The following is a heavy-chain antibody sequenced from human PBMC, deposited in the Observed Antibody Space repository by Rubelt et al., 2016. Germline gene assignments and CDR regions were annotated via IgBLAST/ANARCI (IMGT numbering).Heavy chain of an antibody. V-gene: IGHV1-46*03. Sequence: QVQLVQSGAEVKKPGASVKVSCKASGYTFTSYYMHWVRQAPGQGLEWMGIINPSGGSTSYAQKFQGRVTMTRDTSTSAVYMGRSSLRSEDTAVYYWARDPGPRGNDYWGQGTLVTVSS. CDR2: INPSGGST. D-gene: IGHD3-10*01. J-gene: IGHJ4*02. CDR1: GYTFTSYY. CDR3: ARDPGPRGNDY.